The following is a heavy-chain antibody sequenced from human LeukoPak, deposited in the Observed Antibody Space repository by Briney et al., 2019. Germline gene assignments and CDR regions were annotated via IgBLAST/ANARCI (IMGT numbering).Heavy chain of an antibody. CDR3: ARAGYHFYYYYMDV. V-gene: IGHV3-7*03. Sequence: PGGSLRLSCAASGFTFSSYWMSWVRQAPGKGLEWVANIKQDGSEKYYVDSVKGRFTISRDNAKNTLYLQMNSLRAEDTAVYYCARAGYHFYYYYMDVWGKGTTVTISS. CDR1: GFTFSSYW. CDR2: IKQDGSEK. D-gene: IGHD3-3*01. J-gene: IGHJ6*03.